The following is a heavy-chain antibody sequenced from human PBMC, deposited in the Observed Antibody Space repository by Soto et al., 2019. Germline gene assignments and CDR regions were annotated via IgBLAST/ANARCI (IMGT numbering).Heavy chain of an antibody. CDR3: ARRVQANSAVVQGNWLDP. D-gene: IGHD5-18*01. V-gene: IGHV4-59*08. J-gene: IGHJ5*02. Sequence: SETLSLTCSVSGGSISSHAWNWIRQPPGRGLEWIGHVYSSGSTNYNPSLESRVTISVDTSKNQFSLKLTSLTAADTAVYYCARRVQANSAVVQGNWLDPWGQGTLVTVSS. CDR2: VYSSGST. CDR1: GGSISSHA.